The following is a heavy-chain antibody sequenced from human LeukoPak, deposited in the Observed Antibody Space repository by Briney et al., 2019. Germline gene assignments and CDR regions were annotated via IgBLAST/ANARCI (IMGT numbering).Heavy chain of an antibody. CDR1: GGSFSGYY. D-gene: IGHD3-3*01. CDR2: INHSGST. J-gene: IGHJ3*02. V-gene: IGHV4-34*01. Sequence: SETLSLTCAVYGGSFSGYYWSWIRQPPGKGLEWIGEINHSGSTNYNPSLKSRVTISVDTSKNQFSLKLSSVTAADTAVYYCAGDYDFWSGYPHAYDAFDIWGQGTMVTVSS. CDR3: AGDYDFWSGYPHAYDAFDI.